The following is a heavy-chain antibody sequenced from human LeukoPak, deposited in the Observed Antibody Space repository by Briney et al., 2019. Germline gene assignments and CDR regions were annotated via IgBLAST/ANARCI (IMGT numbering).Heavy chain of an antibody. J-gene: IGHJ3*02. D-gene: IGHD3-22*01. CDR1: GFTFSSHG. V-gene: IGHV3-7*01. CDR2: IKQDGSEK. Sequence: PGGSLRLSCAASGFTFSSHGMHWVRQAPGKGLEWVANIKQDGSEKYYVDSVKGRFTISRDNAKNSLYLQMNSLRAEDTAVYYCAREGPLTMIVVGSAFDIWGQGTMVTVSS. CDR3: AREGPLTMIVVGSAFDI.